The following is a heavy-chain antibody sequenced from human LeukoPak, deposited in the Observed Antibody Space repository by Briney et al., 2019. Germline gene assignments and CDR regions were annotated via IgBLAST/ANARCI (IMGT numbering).Heavy chain of an antibody. CDR3: ARVITTIRGLDP. V-gene: IGHV4-34*01. CDR1: GGSFSGYY. D-gene: IGHD3-22*01. Sequence: PSETLSLTCAVYGGSFSGYYWSWIRQPPGKGLEWIGEINHSGSTNYNPSLKSRVTISVDTSKNQFSLKLSSVTAADTAVYYCARVITTIRGLDPWGQGTLVTVSS. J-gene: IGHJ5*02. CDR2: INHSGST.